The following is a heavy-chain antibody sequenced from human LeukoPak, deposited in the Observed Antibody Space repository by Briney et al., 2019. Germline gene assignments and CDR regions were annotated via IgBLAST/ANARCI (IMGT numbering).Heavy chain of an antibody. Sequence: PSDTLSLTCSVSGGSISSSAYHWSWFRQHPGKGLEWIGYIYYTGRTYYSPSLKSRVTISVDTSKNQFSLKLSAVTAADTAVYYCARWYSHYFDYWGQGTLVTVSS. V-gene: IGHV4-30-4*02. J-gene: IGHJ4*02. CDR1: GGSISSSAYH. CDR3: ARWYSHYFDY. D-gene: IGHD6-13*01. CDR2: IYYTGRT.